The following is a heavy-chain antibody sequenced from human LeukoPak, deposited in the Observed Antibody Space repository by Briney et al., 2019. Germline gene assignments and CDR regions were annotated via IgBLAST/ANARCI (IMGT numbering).Heavy chain of an antibody. V-gene: IGHV1-2*02. CDR3: ASLSALNYYDSSGYLDY. D-gene: IGHD3-22*01. Sequence: GASVKVSCKASGYTFTGYYMHWVRQAPGQGLEWMGWINPNSGGTNYAQKFRGRVTMTRDTSISTAYMELSRLRSDDTAVYYCASLSALNYYDSSGYLDYWGQGTLVTVSS. CDR2: INPNSGGT. CDR1: GYTFTGYY. J-gene: IGHJ4*02.